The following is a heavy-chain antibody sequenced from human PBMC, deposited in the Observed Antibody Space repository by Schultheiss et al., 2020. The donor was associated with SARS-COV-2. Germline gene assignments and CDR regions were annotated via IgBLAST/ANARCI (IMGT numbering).Heavy chain of an antibody. D-gene: IGHD4-17*01. CDR1: GYTFTGYY. CDR3: ARDLEVGMTTVTSRTGGFDP. V-gene: IGHV1-2*02. Sequence: ASVKVSCKASGYTFTGYYMHWVRQAPGQGLEWMGWINPNSGGTNYAQKFQGRVTMTRDTSISTAYMELSRLRSEDTAVYYCARDLEVGMTTVTSRTGGFDPWGQGTLVTVSS. J-gene: IGHJ5*02. CDR2: INPNSGGT.